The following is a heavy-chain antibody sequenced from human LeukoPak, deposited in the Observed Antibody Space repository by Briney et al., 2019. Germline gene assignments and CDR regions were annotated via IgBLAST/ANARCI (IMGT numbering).Heavy chain of an antibody. V-gene: IGHV3-15*01. J-gene: IGHJ4*02. CDR2: IKSKTDGETT. CDR3: ATSHPGVGWFGEENDY. D-gene: IGHD3-10*01. CDR1: GFTFRSAW. Sequence: GGSLRLSCVASGFTFRSAWMSWVRQAPGKGLEWVGRIKSKTDGETTDYAAPVKGRFTISRDDSKNTLFLQMNSLKTEDTAVYYCATSHPGVGWFGEENDYWGQGTLATVSS.